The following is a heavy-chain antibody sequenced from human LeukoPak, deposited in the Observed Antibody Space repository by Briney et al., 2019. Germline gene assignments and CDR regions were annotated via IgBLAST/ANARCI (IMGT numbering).Heavy chain of an antibody. Sequence: SGTLSLTCAVSGGSISSSNWWSWVRQPPGKGLEWIGEIYHSGSTNYNPSLKSRVTISVDKSKNQFSLKLSSVTAADTAVYYCAGARPAYYDSSGYYYLWGQGTLVTVSS. D-gene: IGHD3-22*01. CDR2: IYHSGST. CDR1: GGSISSSNW. J-gene: IGHJ4*02. CDR3: AGARPAYYDSSGYYYL. V-gene: IGHV4-4*02.